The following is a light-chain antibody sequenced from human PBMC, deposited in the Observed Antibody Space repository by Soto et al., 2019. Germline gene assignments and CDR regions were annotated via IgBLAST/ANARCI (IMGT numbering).Light chain of an antibody. CDR2: AAS. Sequence: DIQMTQSPSSLSASVGDRATITCRASRDIADYLAWYHQKPGQVPKLLIYAASALQSGVPSRFTASGSGTDFTLTITGLQPEDFATYFCQNYNSAPWTFGQGTKVE. CDR3: QNYNSAPWT. J-gene: IGKJ1*01. CDR1: RDIADY. V-gene: IGKV1-27*01.